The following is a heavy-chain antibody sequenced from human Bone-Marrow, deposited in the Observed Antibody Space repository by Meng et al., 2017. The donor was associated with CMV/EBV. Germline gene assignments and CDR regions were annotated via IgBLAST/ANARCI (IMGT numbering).Heavy chain of an antibody. CDR1: GYTFTRFY. J-gene: IGHJ5*02. CDR3: AKNFYSGNYFPWPDP. D-gene: IGHD1-26*01. CDR2: INPKSGDT. V-gene: IGHV1-2*02. Sequence: ASVKVSCKTSGYTFTRFYLHWVRQAPGQGLEWMGWINPKSGDTNYAQRFQGRVTMTRDTSISTAYMELSRLTSDDTAVYYCAKNFYSGNYFPWPDPWGQGTLVTFAS.